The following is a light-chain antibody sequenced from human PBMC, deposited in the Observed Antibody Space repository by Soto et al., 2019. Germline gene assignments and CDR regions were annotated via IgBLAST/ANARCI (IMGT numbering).Light chain of an antibody. CDR3: QTWGTGIQHGVV. CDR1: SGHSSYA. Sequence: QPVLTQSPSASASLGASVKLTCTLSSGHSSYAIAWHQQQPEKGPRYLMKLNSDGSHSKGDGIPDRFSGSSSGAERYLTISSLQSEDEADYYCQTWGTGIQHGVVFGGGTKLTVL. V-gene: IGLV4-69*01. J-gene: IGLJ2*01. CDR2: LNSDGSH.